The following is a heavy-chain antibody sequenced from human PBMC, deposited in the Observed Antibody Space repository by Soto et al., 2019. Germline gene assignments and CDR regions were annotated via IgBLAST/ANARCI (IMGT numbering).Heavy chain of an antibody. CDR3: ATPQDYDGCLDS. J-gene: IGHJ4*02. D-gene: IGHD3-22*01. CDR1: GNTVPNYA. V-gene: IGHV1-3*01. Sequence: ASVKVSCKASGNTVPNYAIHWVRQAPGQRLEWMGWINGGNGNTYYSEHFQGRVTFTRDTSGSTAYMELNSLTSEDTAVYYCATPQDYDGCLDSWGQGTLVTVSS. CDR2: INGGNGNT.